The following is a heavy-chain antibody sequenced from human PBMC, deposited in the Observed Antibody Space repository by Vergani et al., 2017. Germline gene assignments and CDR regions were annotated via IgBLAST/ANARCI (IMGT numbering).Heavy chain of an antibody. CDR2: ISGSGGST. V-gene: IGHV3-23*01. J-gene: IGHJ4*02. D-gene: IGHD3-3*01. CDR3: ANSRYYDFWGGYLDY. Sequence: EVQLLESGGGLVQPGGSLRLSCAASGFTFSIYAMSWVRQAPGKGLEWVSAISGSGGSTYDADSVKGRFTISRDNSKNTLYLQMNSLRAEDTAVYYCANSRYYDFWGGYLDYWGQGTLVTVSS. CDR1: GFTFSIYA.